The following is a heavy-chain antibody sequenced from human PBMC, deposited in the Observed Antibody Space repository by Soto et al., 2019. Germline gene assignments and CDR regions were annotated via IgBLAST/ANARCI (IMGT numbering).Heavy chain of an antibody. J-gene: IGHJ6*02. D-gene: IGHD2-2*01. V-gene: IGHV1-2*04. CDR3: ARYQLPFPYYYYYSMDV. Sequence: ASVKVSCKASGYTFTGYYMHWVRQAPGQGLEWMGWINPNSGGTNYAQKFQGWVTMTRDTSISTAYMELSRLRSDDTAVYYCARYQLPFPYYYYYSMDVWGQGTTVTVSS. CDR2: INPNSGGT. CDR1: GYTFTGYY.